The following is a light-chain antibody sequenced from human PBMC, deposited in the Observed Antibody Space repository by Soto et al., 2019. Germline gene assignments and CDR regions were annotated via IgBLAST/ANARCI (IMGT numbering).Light chain of an antibody. CDR2: DVS. V-gene: IGLV2-14*03. CDR1: SSDVVGYKY. Sequence: QSALTQPASVSGSPGQSITISCTGTSSDVVGYKYVSWYQQHPGKAPKLMIYDVSNRPSGVSNRFSGSKSGNTASLIISGLQAEDEADYYCSSYTSSSTRVIGGGTKLTVL. CDR3: SSYTSSSTRV. J-gene: IGLJ3*02.